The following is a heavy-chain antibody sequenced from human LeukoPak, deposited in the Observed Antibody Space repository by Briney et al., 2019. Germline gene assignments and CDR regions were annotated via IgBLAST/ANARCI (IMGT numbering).Heavy chain of an antibody. CDR2: ISAYNGNT. V-gene: IGHV1-18*01. CDR1: GYTFTSYG. J-gene: IGHJ6*03. CDR3: ARGGDCSSTSCYGYYYYMDV. D-gene: IGHD2-2*01. Sequence: ASVKVSCKASGYTFTSYGISWVRQAPGQGLEWMGWISAYNGNTNYAQKLQGRVTMTTDTSTSTAYMELRSLRSDDTAVYYCARGGDCSSTSCYGYYYYMDVWGKGTTVTVSS.